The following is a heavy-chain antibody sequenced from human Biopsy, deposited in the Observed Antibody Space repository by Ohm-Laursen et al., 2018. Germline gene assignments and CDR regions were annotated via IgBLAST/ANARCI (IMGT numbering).Heavy chain of an antibody. Sequence: SLRLSCAASGFDFSSYGMHWVRQTPGKGLEWVALIWDNGNNKYYADSVNGRFTISRDNAKDTLYLEMNSLRAEDTAVYYCARDVEGFYSYAMDVWGQGTTVTVSS. V-gene: IGHV3-33*01. CDR3: ARDVEGFYSYAMDV. D-gene: IGHD5-24*01. CDR2: IWDNGNNK. J-gene: IGHJ6*02. CDR1: GFDFSSYG.